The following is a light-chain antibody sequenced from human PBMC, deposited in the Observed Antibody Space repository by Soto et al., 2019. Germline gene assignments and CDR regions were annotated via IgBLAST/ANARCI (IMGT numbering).Light chain of an antibody. Sequence: EVVMTQSPATLSVSPGEGVTLSCRANQGIGDTLAWYQHKPGQTPRLLIYGASTRATGVPARFSGSGSGTEFTLTISSLQSEDFAVYYCQQYHSWPPLTFGGGTKVDIK. J-gene: IGKJ4*01. CDR3: QQYHSWPPLT. CDR1: QGIGDT. CDR2: GAS. V-gene: IGKV3-15*01.